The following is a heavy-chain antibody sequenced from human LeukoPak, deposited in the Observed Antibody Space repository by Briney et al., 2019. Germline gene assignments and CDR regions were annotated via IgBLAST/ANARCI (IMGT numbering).Heavy chain of an antibody. D-gene: IGHD3-9*01. V-gene: IGHV1-8*01. CDR3: ARGNLGYDILTGYSPENWFDP. J-gene: IGHJ5*02. CDR1: GYTFTSYD. Sequence: ASVKVSCKASGYTFTSYDINWVRQATGQGLEWMGWMNPNSGNTGYAQKFQGRVTMTRNTSISTAYMELSSLRSEDTAVYYCARGNLGYDILTGYSPENWFDPWGQGTLVPVSS. CDR2: MNPNSGNT.